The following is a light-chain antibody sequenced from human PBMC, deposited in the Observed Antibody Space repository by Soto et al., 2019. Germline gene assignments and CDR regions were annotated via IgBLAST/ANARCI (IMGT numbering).Light chain of an antibody. CDR1: SSDVGIYNY. CDR3: SSYTTSSTGV. Sequence: QSVLTQPASVSGSPGQSIAISCTGSSSDVGIYNYVSWYQQHPGKVPKLIIYEVTNRPSGVSNRFSGSKSGNTASLTISGLQAEDEADYYCSSYTTSSTGVFGTGTKLTVL. CDR2: EVT. V-gene: IGLV2-14*01. J-gene: IGLJ1*01.